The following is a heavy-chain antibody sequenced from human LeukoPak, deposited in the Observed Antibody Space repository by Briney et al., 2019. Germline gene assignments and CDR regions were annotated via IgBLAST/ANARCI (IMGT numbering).Heavy chain of an antibody. Sequence: SGGSLRLSCAASGFTLSSYSMNWVRQAPGKGLEWISYIDSDTYGNTIYYADSVKGRFTVSRDNAKNSLDVQMNSLRAEDTAVYYCARGSRPTTSFQYYYYGMDVWGQGTTVTVSS. D-gene: IGHD4-11*01. V-gene: IGHV3-48*04. J-gene: IGHJ6*02. CDR3: ARGSRPTTSFQYYYYGMDV. CDR1: GFTLSSYS. CDR2: IDSDTYGNTI.